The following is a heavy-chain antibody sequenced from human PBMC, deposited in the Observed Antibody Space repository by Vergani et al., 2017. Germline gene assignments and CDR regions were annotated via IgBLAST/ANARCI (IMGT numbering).Heavy chain of an antibody. CDR2: ISSSSSTI. CDR1: GFTFSSYS. D-gene: IGHD7-27*01. CDR3: AKDRSLWGGAY. J-gene: IGHJ4*02. V-gene: IGHV3-48*01. Sequence: EVQLVESGGGLVQPGGSLRLSCAASGFTFSSYSMNWVRQAPGKGLEWVSYISSSSSTIYYADSVKGRFTISRDNSKNTLYLQMNSLRAEDTAVYYCAKDRSLWGGAYWGQGTLVTVSS.